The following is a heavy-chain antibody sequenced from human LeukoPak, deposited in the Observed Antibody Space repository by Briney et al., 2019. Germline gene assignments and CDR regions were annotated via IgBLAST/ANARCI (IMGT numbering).Heavy chain of an antibody. V-gene: IGHV4-34*01. J-gene: IGHJ4*02. D-gene: IGHD4-17*01. CDR1: GGSFSGYY. CDR2: INHSGST. CDR3: ARQYDDYGGFDY. Sequence: SETLSLTCAVYGGSFSGYYWSWIRQPPGKGLEWIGEINHSGSTNYNPSLKSRVTISVDTSKNQFSLKLSSVPAADTAVYYCARQYDDYGGFDYWGQGTLVTVSS.